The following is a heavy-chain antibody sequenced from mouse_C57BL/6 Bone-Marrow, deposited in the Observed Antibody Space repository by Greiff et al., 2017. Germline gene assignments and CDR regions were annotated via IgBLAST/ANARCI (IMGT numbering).Heavy chain of an antibody. CDR3: AREITAYYFDY. V-gene: IGHV1-4*01. CDR2: INPSSGYT. Sequence: VQLQQSGAELARPGASVKMSCKASGYTFTSYTMHWVKRRPGQGLEWIGYINPSSGYTTYNQKFKDKATLTADKSSSTAYMQLSSLTSEDSAVYYCAREITAYYFDYWGQGTTLTVSS. D-gene: IGHD2-4*01. CDR1: GYTFTSYT. J-gene: IGHJ2*01.